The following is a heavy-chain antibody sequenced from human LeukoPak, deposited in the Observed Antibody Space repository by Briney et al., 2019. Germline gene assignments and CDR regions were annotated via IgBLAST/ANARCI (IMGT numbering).Heavy chain of an antibody. J-gene: IGHJ5*02. CDR1: GGSFSGYY. CDR2: INHSGST. V-gene: IGHV4-34*01. CDR3: ARGGNYWFDP. Sequence: SETLSHTCAVYGGSFSGYYWSWIRQPPGKGLEWIGEINHSGSTNYNPSLKSRVTISVDTSKNQFSLKLSSVTAADTAVYYCARGGNYWFDPWGQGTLVTVSS. D-gene: IGHD4-23*01.